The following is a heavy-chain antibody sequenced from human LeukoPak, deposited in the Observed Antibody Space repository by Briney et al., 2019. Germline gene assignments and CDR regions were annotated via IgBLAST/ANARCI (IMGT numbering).Heavy chain of an antibody. CDR1: GYTFTSYG. CDR3: ARDSLHYDFWSGYYWGGYYYYGMDV. CDR2: ISAYNGNT. V-gene: IGHV1-18*01. Sequence: ASVKVSCKASGYTFTSYGISWVRQAPGQGLEWMGWISAYNGNTNYAQKLQGRVTITADESTSTAYMELSSLRSEDTAVYYCARDSLHYDFWSGYYWGGYYYYGMDVWGQGTTVTVSS. D-gene: IGHD3-3*01. J-gene: IGHJ6*02.